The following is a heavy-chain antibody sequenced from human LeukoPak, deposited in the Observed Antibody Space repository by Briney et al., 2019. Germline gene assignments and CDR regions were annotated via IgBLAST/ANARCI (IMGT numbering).Heavy chain of an antibody. Sequence: GGSLRLSCAASGFTFSSYAMSWVRQAPGKGLEWVSAISCSGGSTYYADSVKGRFTISRDNPKNTLYLQMNSLRAEDTAVYYCAKSTTKAHYYDSSGYPYWGQGTLVTVSS. D-gene: IGHD3-22*01. CDR3: AKSTTKAHYYDSSGYPY. V-gene: IGHV3-23*01. CDR1: GFTFSSYA. J-gene: IGHJ4*02. CDR2: ISCSGGST.